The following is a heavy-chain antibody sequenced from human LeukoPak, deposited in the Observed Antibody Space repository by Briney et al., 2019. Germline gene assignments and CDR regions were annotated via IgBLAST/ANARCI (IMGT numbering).Heavy chain of an antibody. V-gene: IGHV2-70*11. CDR2: IDWDDDK. CDR3: ARIRCGDCYCVDY. CDR1: GGSISSYYW. D-gene: IGHD2-21*02. J-gene: IGHJ4*02. Sequence: TLSLTCTVSGGSISSYYWSWIRQPPGKALEWLARIDWDDDKYYSTSLKTRLTISKDTSKNQVVLTMTNMDPVDTATYYCARIRCGDCYCVDYWGQGTLVTVSS.